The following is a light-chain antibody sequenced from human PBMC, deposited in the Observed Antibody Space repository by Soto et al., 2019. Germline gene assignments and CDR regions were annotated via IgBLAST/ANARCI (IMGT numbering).Light chain of an antibody. Sequence: IMMTQSPDSLTLSLGERATISCKSNLILLFNARDYLAWYQKKSGRPPKLLLYWASERESGVPDRFAGSGSGTSFTLTINALQSEDVAVYYCQLYFTTPLTFGGGTRIEIK. CDR1: LILLFNARDY. CDR2: WAS. V-gene: IGKV4-1*01. J-gene: IGKJ4*01. CDR3: QLYFTTPLT.